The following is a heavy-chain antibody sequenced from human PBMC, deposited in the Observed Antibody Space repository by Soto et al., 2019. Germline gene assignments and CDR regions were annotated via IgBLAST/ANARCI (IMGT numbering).Heavy chain of an antibody. CDR3: AKGLRYFDWGGDYGMDV. V-gene: IGHV3-30*18. CDR2: ISSDGSNK. D-gene: IGHD3-9*01. J-gene: IGHJ6*02. Sequence: GGSLRLSCAASGFTFSSYGMHWVRQAPGKGLEWVAVISSDGSNKYYADSVKGRFTISRDNSKNTLYLQMNRLRAEDTAVYYCAKGLRYFDWGGDYGMDVWGQGTTVTVSS. CDR1: GFTFSSYG.